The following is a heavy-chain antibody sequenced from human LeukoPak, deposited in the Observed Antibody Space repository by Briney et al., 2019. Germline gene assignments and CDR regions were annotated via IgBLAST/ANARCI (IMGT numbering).Heavy chain of an antibody. CDR3: AKGNWRYFDY. V-gene: IGHV3-23*01. Sequence: GGSLRLSCAASGFTFSSYAMSWVRQAPGKGLQWVSGISGSGDSTYYADSVKGRFTISRDNSKNTLYLQMNSLRAEDTAVYYCAKGNWRYFDYWGQGTLVTVSS. CDR1: GFTFSSYA. CDR2: ISGSGDST. D-gene: IGHD1-1*01. J-gene: IGHJ4*02.